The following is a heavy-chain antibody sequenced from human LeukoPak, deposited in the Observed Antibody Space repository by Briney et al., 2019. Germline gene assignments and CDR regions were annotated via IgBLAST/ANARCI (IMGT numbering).Heavy chain of an antibody. D-gene: IGHD3-10*01. Sequence: GSVKVSCKVSGYTLTELSMHWVRQAPGKGLEWMGGFDPEDGETIYAQKFQGRVTITEDTSTDTAYMELSSLRSEDTAVYYCATPNYYGSGSYLSRPYYFDYWGQGTLVTVSS. CDR2: FDPEDGET. V-gene: IGHV1-24*01. J-gene: IGHJ4*02. CDR1: GYTLTELS. CDR3: ATPNYYGSGSYLSRPYYFDY.